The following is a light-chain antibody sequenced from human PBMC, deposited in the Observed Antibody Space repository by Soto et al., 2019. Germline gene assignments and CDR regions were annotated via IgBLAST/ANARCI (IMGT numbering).Light chain of an antibody. Sequence: QSALTQPASVSGSPGQSITISCTGTRSDVGTYDYVSWFQHHSGKAPKLMISEVSNRPSGVSYRFSGSKSGNTASLTISGLQGEDEADYYCSAYTVSRTYVFGTGTKVTVL. J-gene: IGLJ1*01. CDR2: EVS. CDR1: RSDVGTYDY. V-gene: IGLV2-14*01. CDR3: SAYTVSRTYV.